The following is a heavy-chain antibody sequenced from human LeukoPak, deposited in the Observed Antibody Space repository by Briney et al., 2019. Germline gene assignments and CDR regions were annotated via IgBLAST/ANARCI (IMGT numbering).Heavy chain of an antibody. V-gene: IGHV3-23*01. J-gene: IGHJ4*02. CDR2: ITASGGNS. CDR1: GFTFSSYA. D-gene: IGHD6-19*01. CDR3: AKARRYTSDLDY. Sequence: GGSLRLSCAASGFTFSSYALSWVRQTPGKGLEWVSAITASGGNSYYTDSVKGRFTISRDISKSTLYLQLNSLRAEDTAVYYCAKARRYTSDLDYWGQGTLITVSS.